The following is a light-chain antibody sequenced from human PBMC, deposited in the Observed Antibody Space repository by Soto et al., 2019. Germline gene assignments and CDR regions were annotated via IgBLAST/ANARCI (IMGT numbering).Light chain of an antibody. CDR2: SNN. CDR3: AAWDDSLNALV. J-gene: IGLJ3*02. Sequence: QSVLTQPPSASGTPGQRVTISCSGSSSNIRSNTVNWYQQLPGTAPKLLIYSNNQLPSGVPDRCSVSKSGTSASLAISGHQSDDEADYYCAAWDDSLNALVFGGGTKRTVL. CDR1: SSNIRSNT. V-gene: IGLV1-44*01.